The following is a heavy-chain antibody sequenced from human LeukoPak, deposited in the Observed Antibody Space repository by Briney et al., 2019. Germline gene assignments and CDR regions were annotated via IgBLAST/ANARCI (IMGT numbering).Heavy chain of an antibody. J-gene: IGHJ4*02. V-gene: IGHV3-7*01. CDR2: IKTDGSEK. CDR3: ARAGHSYGLGDFDF. Sequence: GGSLRLSCEGSGFTFSNYWMGWVRQAPGKGLQWVANIKTDGSEKYYVDSVKGRFTISRDNAKNSLYLQMNSLRAEDTAVYYCARAGHSYGLGDFDFWGQGTLVTVSS. D-gene: IGHD5-18*01. CDR1: GFTFSNYW.